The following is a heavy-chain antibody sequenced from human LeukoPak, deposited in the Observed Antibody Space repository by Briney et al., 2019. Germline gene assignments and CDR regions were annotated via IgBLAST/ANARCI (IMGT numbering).Heavy chain of an antibody. CDR3: ASSLAAADI. J-gene: IGHJ3*02. V-gene: IGHV4-34*01. Sequence: PSGTLSLTCAVYGGSFSGYYWSWIRQPPGKGLEWIGEINHSGSTNYNPSLKSRVTISVDTSKNQFSLKLSSVTAADTAVYYCASSLAAADIWGQGTMVTVSS. CDR1: GGSFSGYY. CDR2: INHSGST. D-gene: IGHD6-13*01.